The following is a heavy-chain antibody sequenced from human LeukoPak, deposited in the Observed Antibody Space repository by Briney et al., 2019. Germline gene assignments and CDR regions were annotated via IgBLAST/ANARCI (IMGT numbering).Heavy chain of an antibody. CDR2: ISSSSSTI. V-gene: IGHV3-48*01. J-gene: IGHJ6*02. CDR3: AKDMAGYTSSYYYYGMDV. Sequence: GGSLRLSCAASGFTFSSYSMNWVRQAPGKGLEWVSYISSSSSTIYYADSVKGRFTISRDNAKNSLYLQMNSLRAEDTAVYYCAKDMAGYTSSYYYYGMDVWGQGTTVTVSS. CDR1: GFTFSSYS. D-gene: IGHD5-24*01.